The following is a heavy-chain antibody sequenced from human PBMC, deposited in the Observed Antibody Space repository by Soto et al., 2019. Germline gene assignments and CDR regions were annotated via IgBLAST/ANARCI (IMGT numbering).Heavy chain of an antibody. CDR1: GYTFTSYD. D-gene: IGHD3-10*01. V-gene: IGHV1-8*01. CDR2: MNPNRGNT. Sequence: ASVKVSCKASGYTFTSYDINWVRQATGQGLEWMGWMNPNRGNTGYAQKFQGRVTMTRNTSISTAYMELSSLRSEDTAVYYCARGFVGLLWFGEPSTPMDVWGKGTTVTVSS. J-gene: IGHJ6*03. CDR3: ARGFVGLLWFGEPSTPMDV.